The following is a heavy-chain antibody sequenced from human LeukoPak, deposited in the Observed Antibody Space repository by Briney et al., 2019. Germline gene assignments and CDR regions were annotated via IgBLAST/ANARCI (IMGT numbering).Heavy chain of an antibody. J-gene: IGHJ4*02. Sequence: ASVKVSCKVSGYTFTDYYMHWVQQAPGKGLEWTGLVDPEDGETIYAEKFQGRVTMTRDTSISTAYMELSRLRSDDTAVYYCARAIYGSGSYYQNAPGYWGQGTLVTVSS. CDR1: GYTFTDYY. CDR2: VDPEDGET. V-gene: IGHV1-69-2*01. CDR3: ARAIYGSGSYYQNAPGY. D-gene: IGHD3-10*01.